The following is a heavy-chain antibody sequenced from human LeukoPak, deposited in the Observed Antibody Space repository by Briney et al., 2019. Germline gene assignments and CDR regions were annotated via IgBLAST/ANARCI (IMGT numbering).Heavy chain of an antibody. CDR1: GGSFSGYY. J-gene: IGHJ4*02. CDR3: ATIFPPTDDVDY. D-gene: IGHD1-1*01. V-gene: IGHV4-34*01. Sequence: SETLSLTCAVYGGSFSGYYWSWIRQPPGKGLEWIGEINHSGSTNYNPSLKSRVTISVDTSKNQFSLKLSSVTAADTAVYYCATIFPPTDDVDYWGQGTLVTVSS. CDR2: INHSGST.